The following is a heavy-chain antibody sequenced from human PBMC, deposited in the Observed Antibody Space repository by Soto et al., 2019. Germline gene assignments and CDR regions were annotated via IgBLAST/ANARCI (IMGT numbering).Heavy chain of an antibody. V-gene: IGHV1-8*01. J-gene: IGHJ3*02. CDR2: MNPNSGNT. D-gene: IGHD4-17*01. CDR3: ARVATVTDAFDI. Sequence: RRATGQGLEWMGWMNPNSGNTGYAQKFQGRVTMTRNTSISTAYMELSSLRSEDTAVYYCARVATVTDAFDIWGQGTMVTVSS.